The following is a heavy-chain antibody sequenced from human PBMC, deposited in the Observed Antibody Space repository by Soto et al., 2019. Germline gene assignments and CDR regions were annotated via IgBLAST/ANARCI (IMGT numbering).Heavy chain of an antibody. CDR1: GYTFTSYA. CDR3: AIDGCGRVCHLGD. Sequence: ASVKVSCKASGYTFTSYAMHWVRQAPGQRLEWMGWINAGNGNTKYSQKFQGRVTITRDTSASTAYMELSSLRSEDTAVYYFAIDGCGRVCHLGDWGQGTLVTVSS. CDR2: INAGNGNT. V-gene: IGHV1-3*01. J-gene: IGHJ4*02. D-gene: IGHD2-8*02.